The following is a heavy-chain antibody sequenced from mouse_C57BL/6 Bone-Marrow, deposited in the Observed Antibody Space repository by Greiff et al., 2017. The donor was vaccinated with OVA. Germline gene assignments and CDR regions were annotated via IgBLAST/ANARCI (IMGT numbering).Heavy chain of an antibody. CDR3: ARLADYDWYFDV. V-gene: IGHV1-18*01. J-gene: IGHJ1*03. D-gene: IGHD2-4*01. CDR2: INPNNGGT. Sequence: EVQLQQSGPELVKPGASVKIPCKASGYTFTDYNMDWVKQSHGKSLEWIGDINPNNGGTIYNQKFKGKATLTVDKSSSTAYMELRSLTSEDTAVYYCARLADYDWYFDVWGTGTTVTVSS. CDR1: GYTFTDYN.